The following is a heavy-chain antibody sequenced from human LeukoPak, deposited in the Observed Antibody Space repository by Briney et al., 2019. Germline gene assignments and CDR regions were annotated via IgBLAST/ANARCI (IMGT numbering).Heavy chain of an antibody. CDR2: INPYSGGT. CDR3: ARPYCSGGSCHDYFDY. Sequence: ASVKVSCKASGYTFTGYYMRWVRQAPGQGLEWVGWINPYSGGTKYAQKFQGRVTMTRDTSINTAYMELRRLKSDDTAVYYCARPYCSGGSCHDYFDYWGQGTLVTVSS. D-gene: IGHD2-15*01. CDR1: GYTFTGYY. V-gene: IGHV1-2*02. J-gene: IGHJ4*02.